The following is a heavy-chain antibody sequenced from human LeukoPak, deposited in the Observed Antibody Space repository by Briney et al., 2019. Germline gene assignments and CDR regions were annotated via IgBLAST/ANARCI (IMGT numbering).Heavy chain of an antibody. D-gene: IGHD3-3*01. J-gene: IGHJ4*02. CDR3: ARDIDRYYADY. Sequence: PGGSLRLSCAASGFTFSSYAMSWVRQAPGRGLEWVANIRQGGSEKHYVDSVKGRFIISRDNAKNSLYLQMNSLRAEDTALYYCARDIDRYYADYWGQGTLVTVSS. CDR1: GFTFSSYA. CDR2: IRQGGSEK. V-gene: IGHV3-7*01.